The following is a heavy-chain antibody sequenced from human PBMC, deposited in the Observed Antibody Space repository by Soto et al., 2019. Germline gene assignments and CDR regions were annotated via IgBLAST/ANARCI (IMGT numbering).Heavy chain of an antibody. CDR1: GFTFSSYW. CDR3: ARDYYGSGSYYYYYYYYMDV. Sequence: EVQLVESGGGLVQPGGSLRLSCAASGFTFSSYWMSWVRQAPGKGLEWVANIKQDGSEKYYVDSVKGRFTISRDNAKNSLYLQMNSLRAGDTAVYYCARDYYGSGSYYYYYYYYMDVWGKGTTVTVSS. CDR2: IKQDGSEK. J-gene: IGHJ6*03. V-gene: IGHV3-7*01. D-gene: IGHD3-10*01.